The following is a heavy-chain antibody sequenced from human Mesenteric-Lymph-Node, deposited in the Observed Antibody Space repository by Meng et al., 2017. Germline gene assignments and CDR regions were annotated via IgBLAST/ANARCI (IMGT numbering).Heavy chain of an antibody. CDR3: ARDGEMATDY. CDR1: GGSISGSNYY. J-gene: IGHJ4*02. V-gene: IGHV4-39*07. CDR2: MYHGGST. Sequence: GSLRLSCNVSGGSISGSNYYWDWIRQPPGKGLEWIGSMYHGGSTYYNPSLKSRVTISSDTSRNQFSLKLNSVTAADTAVYYCARDGEMATDYWGQGTLVTVSS. D-gene: IGHD5-24*01.